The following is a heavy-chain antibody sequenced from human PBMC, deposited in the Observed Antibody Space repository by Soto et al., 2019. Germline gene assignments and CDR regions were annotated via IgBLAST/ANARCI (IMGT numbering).Heavy chain of an antibody. CDR2: IYYSGST. Sequence: SETLSLTCTVSGGSISSGGYYWSWIRQHPGKGPEWIGYIYYSGSTYYNPSLKSRVTISVDTSKNQFSLKLSSVTAADTAVYYCARGSQGYYPSWFDPWGQGTLVTVSS. CDR1: GGSISSGGYY. J-gene: IGHJ5*02. V-gene: IGHV4-31*03. D-gene: IGHD3-22*01. CDR3: ARGSQGYYPSWFDP.